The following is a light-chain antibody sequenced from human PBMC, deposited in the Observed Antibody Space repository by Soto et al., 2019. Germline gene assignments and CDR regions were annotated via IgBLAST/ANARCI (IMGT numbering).Light chain of an antibody. CDR3: QQYGSSPFT. Sequence: EIVLTQSPGTLSLSPGERATLSCRASQSVTSSNLAWYQQRPGQAPRLLIYAASSGATGIPDRFSGSGSGIDFTLTISSLEPEDFAVYYCQQYGSSPFTFGPGTKVEIK. CDR1: QSVTSSN. J-gene: IGKJ3*01. V-gene: IGKV3-20*01. CDR2: AAS.